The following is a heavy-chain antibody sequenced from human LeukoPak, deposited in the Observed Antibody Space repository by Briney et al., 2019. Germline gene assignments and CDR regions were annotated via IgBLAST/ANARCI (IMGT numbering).Heavy chain of an antibody. J-gene: IGHJ4*02. CDR1: GYTFTGYY. CDR2: INPNSGGT. Sequence: ASVKVSCKASGYTFTGYYMHWVRQAPGQGLEWMGWINPNSGGTNCAQKFQGRVTMTRDTSISTAYMELSRLRSDDTAVYYCARKLSDGYNFLQFDYWGQGTLVTVSS. CDR3: ARKLSDGYNFLQFDY. V-gene: IGHV1-2*02. D-gene: IGHD5-24*01.